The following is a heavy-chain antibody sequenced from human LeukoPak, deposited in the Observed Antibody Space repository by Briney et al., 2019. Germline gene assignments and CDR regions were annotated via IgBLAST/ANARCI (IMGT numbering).Heavy chain of an antibody. CDR1: GFTFSSYW. Sequence: PGGSLRLSCAASGFTFSSYWMHWVRQAPGKGLVWVSRINSDGSSTSYADSVKGRFTIFRDNAKNSLFLQMSSLRAEDTAVYYCARDPPYYYGSGNILTDYWGQGTLVTVSS. CDR2: INSDGSST. J-gene: IGHJ4*02. V-gene: IGHV3-74*01. D-gene: IGHD3-10*01. CDR3: ARDPPYYYGSGNILTDY.